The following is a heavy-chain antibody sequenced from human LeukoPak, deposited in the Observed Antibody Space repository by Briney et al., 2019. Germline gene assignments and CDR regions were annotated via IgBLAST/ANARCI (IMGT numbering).Heavy chain of an antibody. CDR3: ARVSRYCTNGVCYKRVDY. CDR1: GFTFSDYY. Sequence: GGSLRLSCAASGFTFSDYYMSWIRQAPGKGLEWVSYISSSGSTIYYADSVKGRFTISRDNAKNSLYLQMNSLRAEDTAVYYCARVSRYCTNGVCYKRVDYWGQGTLVTVSS. V-gene: IGHV3-11*04. D-gene: IGHD2-8*01. CDR2: ISSSGSTI. J-gene: IGHJ4*02.